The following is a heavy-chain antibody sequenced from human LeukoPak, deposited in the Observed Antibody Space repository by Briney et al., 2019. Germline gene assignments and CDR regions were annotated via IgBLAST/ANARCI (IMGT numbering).Heavy chain of an antibody. V-gene: IGHV1-46*01. CDR2: INPSGGST. CDR1: GYTFTSYY. CDR3: ATSTYGGNYDAFDI. Sequence: ASVKVSCKASGYTFTSYYMHWVRQAPGQGLEWMGIINPSGGSTSYAQKFQGRVTMTEDTSTDTAYMELSSLRSEDTAVYYCATSTYGGNYDAFDIWGQGTMVTVSS. J-gene: IGHJ3*02. D-gene: IGHD4-23*01.